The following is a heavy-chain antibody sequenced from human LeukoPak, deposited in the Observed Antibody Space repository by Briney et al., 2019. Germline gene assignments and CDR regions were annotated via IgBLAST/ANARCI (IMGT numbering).Heavy chain of an antibody. J-gene: IGHJ4*02. Sequence: PSETLSLTCAVYGGSFSGYYWSWIRQPPGKGLEWIGEINHSGSTNYNPSLKSRVTISVDTSKNQFSLKLSSVTAADTAVYYCARGLGRITMFLTRKGGYYFDYWGQGTLVTVSS. D-gene: IGHD3-10*02. CDR1: GGSFSGYY. CDR3: ARGLGRITMFLTRKGGYYFDY. V-gene: IGHV4-34*01. CDR2: INHSGST.